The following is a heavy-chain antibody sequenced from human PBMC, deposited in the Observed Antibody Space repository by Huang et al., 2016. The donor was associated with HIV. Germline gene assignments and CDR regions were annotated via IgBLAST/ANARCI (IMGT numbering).Heavy chain of an antibody. D-gene: IGHD3-10*01. CDR1: GGSIRSSDYH. CDR2: IYYKGST. CDR3: ARHREGPVAYYSGWGSHLNYMDV. J-gene: IGHJ6*03. V-gene: IGHV4-39*01. Sequence: QLLLQESGPGLVKPSEALALTCAVSGGSIRSSDYHWGWIRQPPGQGLEWIGSIYYKGSTHYSPSLKGRVTIAVDTSKNLFFLNLTSMAAADTAVYYCARHREGPVAYYSGWGSHLNYMDVWGRGRTVVVSS.